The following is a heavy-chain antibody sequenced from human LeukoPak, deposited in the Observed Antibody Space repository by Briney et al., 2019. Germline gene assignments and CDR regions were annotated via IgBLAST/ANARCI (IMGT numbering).Heavy chain of an antibody. V-gene: IGHV3-30*18. Sequence: GGSLRLSCAASGFTFSNYGMHWVRQDPGKGLEWVAVLAHDGSVAYYADWVKGRFTISRDNSRNTLYLQMDSLRAEDTAVYYCAKEPTPYSSGWYFPDDHWGQGALVTVSS. D-gene: IGHD6-19*01. CDR1: GFTFSNYG. CDR2: LAHDGSVA. CDR3: AKEPTPYSSGWYFPDDH. J-gene: IGHJ5*02.